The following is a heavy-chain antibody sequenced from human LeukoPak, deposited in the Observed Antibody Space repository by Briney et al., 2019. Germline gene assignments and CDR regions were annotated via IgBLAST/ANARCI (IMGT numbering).Heavy chain of an antibody. V-gene: IGHV4-34*01. D-gene: IGHD3-22*01. CDR1: GGSFSGYY. J-gene: IGHJ4*02. Sequence: NPSETLSLTCAVYGGSFSGYYWSWIRQPPGKGLEWIGEINHSGSTNYNPSLKSRVTISVDTSKNQFSLKLSSVTAADTAVYYCARRDDSSGYSLDYWGQGTLVTVSS. CDR3: ARRDDSSGYSLDY. CDR2: INHSGST.